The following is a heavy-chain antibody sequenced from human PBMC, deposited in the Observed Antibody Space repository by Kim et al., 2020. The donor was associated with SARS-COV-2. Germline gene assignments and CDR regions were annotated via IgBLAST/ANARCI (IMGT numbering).Heavy chain of an antibody. J-gene: IGHJ5*02. CDR3: ARAMYSSSWYRFYWFDP. V-gene: IGHV3-21*01. CDR1: GFTFSSYS. CDR2: ISSSSSYI. D-gene: IGHD6-13*01. Sequence: GGSLRLSCAASGFTFSSYSMNWVRQAPGKGLEWVSSISSSSSYIYYADSVKGRFTISRDNAKNSLYLQMNSLRAEDTAVYYCARAMYSSSWYRFYWFDPWGQGTLVTVSS.